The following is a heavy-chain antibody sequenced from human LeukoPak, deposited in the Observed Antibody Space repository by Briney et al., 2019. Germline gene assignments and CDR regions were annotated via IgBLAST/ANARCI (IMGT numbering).Heavy chain of an antibody. V-gene: IGHV4-4*07. CDR3: ARDAKANYDFWSGYGSYNWFDP. CDR1: GGSISSYY. Sequence: SETLSLTCTVSGGSISSYYWGWIRQPAGKGLEWIGRIYTSGSTNYNLSLKSRVTMSVDTSKNQFSLKLSSVTAADTAVYYCARDAKANYDFWSGYGSYNWFDPWGQGTLVTVSS. J-gene: IGHJ5*02. CDR2: IYTSGST. D-gene: IGHD3-3*01.